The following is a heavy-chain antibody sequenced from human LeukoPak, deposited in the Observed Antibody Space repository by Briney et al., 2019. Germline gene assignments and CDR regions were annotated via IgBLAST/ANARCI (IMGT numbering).Heavy chain of an antibody. J-gene: IGHJ4*02. Sequence: GGSLRLSCAASGFTVSSNYMSWVRQAPGKGLEWVAVIWYDGSSKYYTDSVKGRFTISRDNSKDTLYLQMNSLRADDTGIYYCARSGGRGWYPADYWGQGTLVTVSS. V-gene: IGHV3-33*08. CDR3: ARSGGRGWYPADY. D-gene: IGHD6-19*01. CDR1: GFTVSSNY. CDR2: IWYDGSSK.